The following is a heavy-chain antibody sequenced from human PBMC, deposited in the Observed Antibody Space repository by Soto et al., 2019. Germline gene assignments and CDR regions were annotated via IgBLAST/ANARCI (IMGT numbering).Heavy chain of an antibody. V-gene: IGHV3-30*18. CDR1: GFNFSTYG. CDR2: LSYDGANT. D-gene: IGHD3-10*01. CDR3: AKVHFPGAKLRYYFFHMAV. Sequence: QVQLVESGGGVVQPGGSLRLSCAASGFNFSTYGFHWVRQAPGKGLEWVEVLSYDGANTYYADSVKGRFAISRENSKSTVYLQIDSLRADETALYYCAKVHFPGAKLRYYFFHMAVWGKGTTVTVSS. J-gene: IGHJ6*03.